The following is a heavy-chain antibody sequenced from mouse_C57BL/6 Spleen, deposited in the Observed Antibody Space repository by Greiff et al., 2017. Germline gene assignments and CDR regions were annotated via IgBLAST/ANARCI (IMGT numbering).Heavy chain of an antibody. CDR3: TREDDGYWFAY. CDR2: ISRGGDYI. CDR1: GFTFSSYA. V-gene: IGHV5-9-1*02. J-gene: IGHJ3*01. Sequence: EVKLMQSGEGLVKPGGSLKLSCAASGFTFSSYAMSWVRQTPEKRLEWVAYISRGGDYIYYADTVKGRFTISRDNARNTPYLQMSSLKSEDTAMDYCTREDDGYWFAYWGQGTLVTVSA. D-gene: IGHD2-3*01.